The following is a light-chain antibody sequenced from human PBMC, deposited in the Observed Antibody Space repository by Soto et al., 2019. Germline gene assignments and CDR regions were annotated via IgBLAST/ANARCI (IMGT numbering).Light chain of an antibody. CDR2: GAS. CDR3: QQYNNRPYT. J-gene: IGKJ2*01. V-gene: IGKV3-15*01. Sequence: EIMMTQSPDTLSVSPGERATVSCRASQSISSDFAWFQLKPGQAPRLLIYGASTRAPDVPDRFSGSGSGTEFTLTISSLQSEDFAVYYCQQYNNRPYTFGQGTKLEIE. CDR1: QSISSD.